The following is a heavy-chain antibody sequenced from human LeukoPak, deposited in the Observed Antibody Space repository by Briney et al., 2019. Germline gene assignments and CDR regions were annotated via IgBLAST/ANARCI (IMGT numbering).Heavy chain of an antibody. J-gene: IGHJ4*02. CDR3: AKDRLIAARPIDY. V-gene: IGHV3-23*01. CDR2: ISGRDDTT. D-gene: IGHD6-6*01. CDR1: GFTFLNYA. Sequence: GGSLRLSCAASGFTFLNYAMSWVRQAPGKGLQWVSGISGRDDTTYYTDSPEGITYYTNSAEGRFTISRDNSKNTLYLQMNSLRAEDTAVYYCAKDRLIAARPIDYWGQGTLVTVSS.